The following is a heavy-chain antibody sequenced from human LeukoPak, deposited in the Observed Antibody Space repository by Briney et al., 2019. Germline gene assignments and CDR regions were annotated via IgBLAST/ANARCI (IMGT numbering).Heavy chain of an antibody. D-gene: IGHD3-3*01. CDR1: GFTFSSYS. Sequence: GGSLRLSCAASGFTFSSYSMNWVRQAPGKGLEWVSSISSSSSYIYYADSVKGRFTISRDNAKNSLYLQMNSLRAEDTAVYYCARARERIFGVVMGLDYWGQGTLVTVSS. CDR2: ISSSSSYI. CDR3: ARARERIFGVVMGLDY. V-gene: IGHV3-21*01. J-gene: IGHJ4*02.